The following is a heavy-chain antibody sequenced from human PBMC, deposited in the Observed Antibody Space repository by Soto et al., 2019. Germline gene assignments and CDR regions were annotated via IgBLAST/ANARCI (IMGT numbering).Heavy chain of an antibody. CDR1: DFSFNDVW. V-gene: IGHV3-15*07. CDR3: TTELVVMVAVTGW. CDR2: IKSKTDGGTT. D-gene: IGHD2-15*01. Sequence: PGGSLRLSCVVSDFSFNDVWMDWVRQAPGKGLEWVGRIKSKTDGGTTDYAAPVQGRFTISRDDSKNTLYLQMNSLKTEDTAVYYCTTELVVMVAVTGWWGQGTMVTVSS. J-gene: IGHJ4*02.